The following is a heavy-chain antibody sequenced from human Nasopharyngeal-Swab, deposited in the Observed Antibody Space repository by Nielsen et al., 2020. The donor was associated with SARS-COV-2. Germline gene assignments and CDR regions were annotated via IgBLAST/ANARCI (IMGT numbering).Heavy chain of an antibody. V-gene: IGHV3-30*03. D-gene: IGHD5-18*01. Sequence: WIRQPPGQGLEWVAVISYDGSNKYYADSVKGRFTISRDNSKNTLYLQMNSLRAEDTAVYYCARDLTPMVIIYAFDMWGQGTMVTVSS. J-gene: IGHJ3*02. CDR2: ISYDGSNK. CDR3: ARDLTPMVIIYAFDM.